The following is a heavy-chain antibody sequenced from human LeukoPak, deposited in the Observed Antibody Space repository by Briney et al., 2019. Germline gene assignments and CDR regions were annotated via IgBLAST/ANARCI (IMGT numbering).Heavy chain of an antibody. V-gene: IGHV3-30*02. D-gene: IGHD3-22*01. CDR2: IRYDGSNK. CDR3: ARDPVVVVTGDY. Sequence: GGSLRLSCAASGFTFSSYGMHWVRQAPGKGLEWVAFIRYDGSNKYYADSVKGRFTISRDNAKNSLYVQMNDLRAEDTAMYYCARDPVVVVTGDYWGQGTLVTVSS. CDR1: GFTFSSYG. J-gene: IGHJ4*02.